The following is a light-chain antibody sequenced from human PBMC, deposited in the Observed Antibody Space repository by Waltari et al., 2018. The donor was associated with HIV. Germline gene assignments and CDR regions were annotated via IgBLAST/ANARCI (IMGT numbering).Light chain of an antibody. V-gene: IGKV3-20*01. CDR3: QQYRSSPRT. CDR1: QSISSTY. J-gene: IGKJ1*01. CDR2: DAS. Sequence: IVLTQSPGTLSLFPGERATLPCRTSQSISSTYLAWYQQKPGQPPRLLIFDASTRATGIPDRFSASGSETDFTLTISRLEPEDFAVYYRQQYRSSPRTFGQGTKVEIK.